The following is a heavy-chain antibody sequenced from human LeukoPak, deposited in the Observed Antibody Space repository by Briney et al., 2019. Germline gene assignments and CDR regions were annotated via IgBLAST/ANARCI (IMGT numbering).Heavy chain of an antibody. CDR1: GFMFDTYS. CDR3: ARVRWGDFSPQCDY. Sequence: GGSLRLSCVGSGFMFDTYSMNWVRQAPGKGLEWVSSISSRSGYIYYADSVRGRFTISRDNANNSVYLQTNRLKAEDTAVYYCARVRWGDFSPQCDYWGQGTLITVSS. CDR2: ISSRSGYI. V-gene: IGHV3-21*01. D-gene: IGHD2-21*02. J-gene: IGHJ4*02.